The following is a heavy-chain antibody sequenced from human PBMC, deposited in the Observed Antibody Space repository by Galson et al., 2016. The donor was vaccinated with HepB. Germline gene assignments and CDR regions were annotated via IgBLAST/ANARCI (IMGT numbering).Heavy chain of an antibody. CDR3: ARGDSTGWYRFDS. CDR2: IYYSGST. Sequence: SETLSLTCTVSGGSISSYYWSWIRQPPGKGLEWIGYIYYSGSTNYSPSLKSRVTISVDTSKNQFSLKLSSVAAADTAVYFCARGDSTGWYRFDSWGQGTLVTVSS. CDR1: GGSISSYY. D-gene: IGHD6-19*01. J-gene: IGHJ4*02. V-gene: IGHV4-59*01.